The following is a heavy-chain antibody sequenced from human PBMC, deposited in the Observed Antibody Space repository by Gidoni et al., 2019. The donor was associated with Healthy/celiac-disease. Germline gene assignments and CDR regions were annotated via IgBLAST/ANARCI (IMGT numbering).Heavy chain of an antibody. J-gene: IGHJ6*02. CDR3: ARDRRLLWFGELLYDYYYGMDV. CDR2: IYYSGST. V-gene: IGHV4-59*01. Sequence: GPGLVKPSETLSLTCTVSGGSISSYYWSWIRQPPGKGLEWIGYIYYSGSTNYNPSLKSRVTISVDTSKNQFSLKLSSVTAADTAVYYCARDRRLLWFGELLYDYYYGMDVWGQGTTVTVSS. D-gene: IGHD3-10*01. CDR1: GGSISSYY.